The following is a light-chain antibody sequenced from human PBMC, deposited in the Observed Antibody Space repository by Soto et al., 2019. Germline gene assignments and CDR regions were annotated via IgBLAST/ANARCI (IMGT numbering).Light chain of an antibody. V-gene: IGKV3-20*01. CDR3: QQYASSPLT. J-gene: IGKJ4*01. CDR1: QSVGRDY. Sequence: EIVLTQSPGTLSLSPGERATLSCRASQSVGRDYLAWYQQKPSQAPRLLIYHASNRATGIPDRFSGSGSGTDFTLTISRLEPEDFAEFYCQQYASSPLTFGGGTKVEIK. CDR2: HAS.